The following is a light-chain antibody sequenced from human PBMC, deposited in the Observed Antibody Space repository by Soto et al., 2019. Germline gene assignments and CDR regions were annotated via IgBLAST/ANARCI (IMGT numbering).Light chain of an antibody. CDR2: YTS. V-gene: IGKV3-11*01. Sequence: EIVLTQSPATLSLSPGERATLSCRASQSVGSYFAWYQQKPGQTPRLLIYYTSYRATGIPARFSGSGSGIDFALTISGLEPEDFAVYYCQQRTKWPWTFGQGTKV. J-gene: IGKJ1*01. CDR3: QQRTKWPWT. CDR1: QSVGSY.